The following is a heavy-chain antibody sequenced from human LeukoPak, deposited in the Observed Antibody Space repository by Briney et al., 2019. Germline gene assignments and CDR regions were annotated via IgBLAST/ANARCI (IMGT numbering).Heavy chain of an antibody. J-gene: IGHJ3*02. V-gene: IGHV4-38-2*02. D-gene: IGHD2-2*01. CDR2: IYHSGST. Sequence: SETLSLTCTVSGYSISSGYYWGWIRQPPGKGLEWIGSIYHSGSTYYNPSLKSRVTISVDTSKNQFSLKLSSVTAADTAVYYCARDKGYCSSTSCYLAAFDIWGQGTIVTVSS. CDR1: GYSISSGYY. CDR3: ARDKGYCSSTSCYLAAFDI.